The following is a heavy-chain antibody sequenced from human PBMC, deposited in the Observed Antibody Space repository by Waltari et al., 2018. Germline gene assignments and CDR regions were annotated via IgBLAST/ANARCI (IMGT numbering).Heavy chain of an antibody. Sequence: QVQLVESGGGVVQPGRSLRLSCAASGFTFSSYGMHWVRQAPGKGVEWVAVIWYDGSNKYYADSGKCRFTISRDNSKNTLYLQMNSLRAEDTAVYYCASGLGYMDYWGQGTLVTVSS. CDR2: IWYDGSNK. D-gene: IGHD1-1*01. J-gene: IGHJ4*02. CDR1: GFTFSSYG. V-gene: IGHV3-33*01. CDR3: ASGLGYMDY.